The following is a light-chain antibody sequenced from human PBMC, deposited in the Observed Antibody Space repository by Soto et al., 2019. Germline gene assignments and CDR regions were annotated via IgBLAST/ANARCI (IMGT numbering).Light chain of an antibody. CDR1: QSIEMH. J-gene: IGKJ5*01. Sequence: IQMTQSPCPLSASVGDRVTITCGASQSIEMHLNWYKQKPGKAPKXXIHAASSLQSGVPSRVSGSGSGTDFTLIINSLQPEDFETYYCQQSYSVPITFGQGTRLEIK. V-gene: IGKV1-39*01. CDR2: AAS. CDR3: QQSYSVPIT.